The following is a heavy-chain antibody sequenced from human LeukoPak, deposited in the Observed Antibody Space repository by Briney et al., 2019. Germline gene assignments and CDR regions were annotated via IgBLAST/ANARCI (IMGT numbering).Heavy chain of an antibody. V-gene: IGHV3-23*01. J-gene: IGHJ4*02. Sequence: GGSLRLSCAASGFTFSDYAMSWVRQAPGKGLEWVSTIRGSGGSTYYADSVKGRFTISRDSSKNTLYLQMNNLRPEDTAVYYCAKLHNLNCDYWGLGTLVTVSS. CDR1: GFTFSDYA. CDR2: IRGSGGST. D-gene: IGHD1-14*01. CDR3: AKLHNLNCDY.